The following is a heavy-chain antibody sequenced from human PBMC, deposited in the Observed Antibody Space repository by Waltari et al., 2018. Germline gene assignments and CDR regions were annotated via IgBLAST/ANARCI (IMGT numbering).Heavy chain of an antibody. Sequence: QVQLVQSGAEVKKPGSSVKVSCKASGGTFSSYAISWVRQAPGQGLEWMGGIIPIFGTANYAQNCQGRVMITADESTSTAYMELSSLRSEDTAVYYCASYYGDYGAAGDDAFDIWGQGTMVTVSS. J-gene: IGHJ3*02. CDR3: ASYYGDYGAAGDDAFDI. CDR1: GGTFSSYA. V-gene: IGHV1-69*13. D-gene: IGHD4-17*01. CDR2: IIPIFGTA.